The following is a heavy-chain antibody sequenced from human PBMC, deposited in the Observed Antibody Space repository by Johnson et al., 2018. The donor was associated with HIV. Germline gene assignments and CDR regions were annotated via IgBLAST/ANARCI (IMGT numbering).Heavy chain of an antibody. V-gene: IGHV3-33*06. Sequence: QVQLVESGGGVVQPGRSLRLSCAASGFTFSSYGMHWVRQAPGKGLEWVAVIWYDGSNKYYADSVKGRVTISRDTSTTTLYLQMNSLRAEDTAMYYCAKDNLKRTRGSDAFDIWGQGTRVTVSS. D-gene: IGHD2-15*01. J-gene: IGHJ3*02. CDR1: GFTFSSYG. CDR3: AKDNLKRTRGSDAFDI. CDR2: IWYDGSNK.